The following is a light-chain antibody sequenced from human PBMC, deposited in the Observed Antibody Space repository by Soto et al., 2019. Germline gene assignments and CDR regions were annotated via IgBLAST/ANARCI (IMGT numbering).Light chain of an antibody. CDR1: SSDVGGYNY. J-gene: IGLJ3*02. CDR2: EVT. CDR3: SSYAGSNNWV. Sequence: SALTQPPSASGSPGQSVTISCTGTSSDVGGYNYVSWYQQHPGKAPKLMISEVTKRPSGVPDRFSGSKSGNTASLTVSGLQAEDEADYYCSSYAGSNNWVFGGGTKVTVL. V-gene: IGLV2-8*01.